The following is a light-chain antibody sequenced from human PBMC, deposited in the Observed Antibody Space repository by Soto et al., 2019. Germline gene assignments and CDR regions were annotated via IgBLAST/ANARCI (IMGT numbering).Light chain of an antibody. J-gene: IGLJ2*01. CDR1: SSDVGGYNY. Sequence: QSALTQPPSASGSPGQSVTISCTGTSSDVGGYNYVSWYQQHPGKAPKLILYEVSKRPSGVPDRFSGSKSANTASLTVSGLQAEDEADYDCSSFAGSNNVGFGGGTKVTVL. V-gene: IGLV2-8*01. CDR2: EVS. CDR3: SSFAGSNNVG.